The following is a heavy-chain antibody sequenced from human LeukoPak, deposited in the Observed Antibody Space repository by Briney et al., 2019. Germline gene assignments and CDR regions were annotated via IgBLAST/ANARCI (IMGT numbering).Heavy chain of an antibody. CDR2: IYYSGST. D-gene: IGHD3-22*01. J-gene: IGHJ4*02. CDR3: AGGGYYDSSGTALSW. CDR1: GGSISSGGYY. Sequence: SETLSLTCAVSGGSISSGGYYWSWIRQHPGKGLEWIGYIYYSGSTYYNPSLKSRVTISVDTSKNQFSLKLSSVTAADTAVYYCAGGGYYDSSGTALSWWGQGTLVTVSS. V-gene: IGHV4-31*11.